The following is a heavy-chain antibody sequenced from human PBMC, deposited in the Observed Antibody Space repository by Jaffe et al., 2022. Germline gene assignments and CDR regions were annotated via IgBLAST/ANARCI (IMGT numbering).Heavy chain of an antibody. Sequence: EVQLVESGGGLVQPGRSLRLSCTASGFTFGDYAMSWVRQAPGKGLEWVGFIRSKAYGGTTEYAASVKGRFTISRDDSKSIAYLQMNSLKTEDTAVYYCTRAAYYYDSSGYSNYFDYWGQGTLVTVSS. CDR2: IRSKAYGGTT. CDR3: TRAAYYYDSSGYSNYFDY. D-gene: IGHD3-22*01. CDR1: GFTFGDYA. J-gene: IGHJ4*02. V-gene: IGHV3-49*04.